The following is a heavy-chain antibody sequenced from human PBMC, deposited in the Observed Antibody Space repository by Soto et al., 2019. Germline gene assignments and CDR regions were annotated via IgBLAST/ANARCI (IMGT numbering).Heavy chain of an antibody. Sequence: ASVKVSRKASGYSFTSYAIHWMRPVPGQRLEWMGWINAGNGNTKLPQKFQGRVTFTRGTSASTVYMEVSSLRSEDTAVYYCARAAYYYESSGYYPGDYWGQGTLGTVSS. V-gene: IGHV1-3*01. CDR3: ARAAYYYESSGYYPGDY. CDR1: GYSFTSYA. J-gene: IGHJ4*02. D-gene: IGHD3-22*01. CDR2: INAGNGNT.